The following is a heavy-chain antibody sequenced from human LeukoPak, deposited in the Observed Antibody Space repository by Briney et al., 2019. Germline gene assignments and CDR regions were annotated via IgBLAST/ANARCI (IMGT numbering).Heavy chain of an antibody. CDR3: ARIRATKVGYYYYYYYMDV. V-gene: IGHV4-34*01. CDR2: INHSGST. D-gene: IGHD1-26*01. Sequence: SETLSLTCAVYGGSFSGYYWSWIRQPPGKGLEWIGEINHSGSTNYNPSLKSRVTISVDTSKNQFSLKLSSVTAADTAAYYCARIRATKVGYYYYYYYMDVWGKGTTVTISS. CDR1: GGSFSGYY. J-gene: IGHJ6*03.